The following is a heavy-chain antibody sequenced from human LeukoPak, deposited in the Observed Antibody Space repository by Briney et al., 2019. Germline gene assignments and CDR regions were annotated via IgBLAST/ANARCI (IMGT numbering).Heavy chain of an antibody. CDR2: TYHSGST. CDR3: ARGDSSGYYWFDP. D-gene: IGHD3-22*01. V-gene: IGHV4-30-2*01. Sequence: SETLSLTCAVSGGSISSGGYSWSWIRQPPGKGLEWIGYTYHSGSTYYNPSLKSRVTISVDRSKNQFSLKLSSVTAADTAVYYCARGDSSGYYWFDPWGQGTLVTVSS. CDR1: GGSISSGGYS. J-gene: IGHJ5*02.